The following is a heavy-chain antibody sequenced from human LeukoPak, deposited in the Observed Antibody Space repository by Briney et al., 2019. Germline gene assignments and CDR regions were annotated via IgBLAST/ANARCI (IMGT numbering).Heavy chain of an antibody. D-gene: IGHD5-12*01. CDR2: IYYSGST. CDR1: GGSISSYH. J-gene: IGHJ4*02. Sequence: NPSETLSLTCTVSGGSISSYHWSWIRQPPGKGLECIGYIYYSGSTHYNPSLKSRVTISVDTSKNQFSLKLSSVTAADTAVYYCARSTVATPAGLDYWGQGTLVTVSS. CDR3: ARSTVATPAGLDY. V-gene: IGHV4-59*01.